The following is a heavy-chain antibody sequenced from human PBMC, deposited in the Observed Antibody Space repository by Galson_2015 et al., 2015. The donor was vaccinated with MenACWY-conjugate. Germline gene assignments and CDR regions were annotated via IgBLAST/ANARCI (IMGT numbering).Heavy chain of an antibody. CDR1: GLTFSSNA. D-gene: IGHD2-2*01. V-gene: IGHV3-23*01. CDR3: AKFKYSTSWSNTHGMDV. CDR2: IGTGGGT. J-gene: IGHJ6*02. Sequence: SLRLSCAASGLTFSSNAMNWVRQAPGKGLEWVSGIGTGGGTYYADSVKGRFTISRDNSKNMVYLQMNSLRAEDTAIYYCAKFKYSTSWSNTHGMDVWGQGTTLTVSS.